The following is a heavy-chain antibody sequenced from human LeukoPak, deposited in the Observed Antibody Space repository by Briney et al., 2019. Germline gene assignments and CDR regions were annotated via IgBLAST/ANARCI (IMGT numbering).Heavy chain of an antibody. J-gene: IGHJ5*02. V-gene: IGHV1-69*05. CDR1: GGTFSSYT. Sequence: SVKVSCKASGGTFSSYTISWVRQAPGQGLEWMGRIIPIFGTANYAQKFQGRVTITTDESTSTADMELSSLRSEDTAVYYCARAVGGSYSPHNWFDPWGQGTLVTVSS. CDR3: ARAVGGSYSPHNWFDP. CDR2: IIPIFGTA. D-gene: IGHD1-26*01.